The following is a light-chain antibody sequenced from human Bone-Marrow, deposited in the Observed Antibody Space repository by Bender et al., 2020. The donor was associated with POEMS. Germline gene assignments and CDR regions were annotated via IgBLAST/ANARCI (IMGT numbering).Light chain of an antibody. CDR1: SSNIGAGFD. Sequence: QSVLTQPPSVSAAPGQRVTISCTGNSSNIGAGFDVHWYQQVPRTAPKLLIFGNSRRPSGVPGRFSGSKSGNTAYLTICGLRAEDEADYRCCSYAGSLWVFGGGTKLTVL. CDR2: GNS. J-gene: IGLJ3*02. CDR3: CSYAGSLWV. V-gene: IGLV1-40*01.